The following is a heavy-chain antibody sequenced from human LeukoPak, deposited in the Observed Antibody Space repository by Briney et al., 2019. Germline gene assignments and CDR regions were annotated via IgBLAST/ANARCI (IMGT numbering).Heavy chain of an antibody. V-gene: IGHV3-33*01. CDR2: IWYDGSNK. CDR1: GFTFSSYG. Sequence: GRSLRLSCAASGFTFSSYGMHWVRQAPGKGLEWVAVIWYDGSNKYYADSVKGRFTISRDNSKNTLYLQMNSLRAEDTAVYYCASSTTVTDYYYYGMDVWGQGTTVTVSS. J-gene: IGHJ6*02. CDR3: ASSTTVTDYYYYGMDV. D-gene: IGHD4-17*01.